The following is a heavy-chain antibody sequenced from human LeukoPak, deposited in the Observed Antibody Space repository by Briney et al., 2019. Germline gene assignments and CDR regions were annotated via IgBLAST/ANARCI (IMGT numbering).Heavy chain of an antibody. V-gene: IGHV3-20*04. CDR1: GFTFDDYA. Sequence: PGGSLSLSCSASGFTFDDYAMRWVRQAPGKGLEWVSGINWNGGSKGYADSVKGRFTISGDNAKNSLYLQMNSLRAEDTALYYCARDRYSSSAGVFDYWGQGTLVTVSS. CDR2: INWNGGSK. CDR3: ARDRYSSSAGVFDY. D-gene: IGHD6-6*01. J-gene: IGHJ4*02.